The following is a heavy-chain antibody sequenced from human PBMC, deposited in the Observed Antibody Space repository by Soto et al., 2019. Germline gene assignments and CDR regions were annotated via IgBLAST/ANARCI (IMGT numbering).Heavy chain of an antibody. Sequence: XVSLRLSCAASGFTFSSYAMSWVRQAPGKGLEWVSAISGSGGSTYYADSVKGRFTISRDNSKNTLYLQMNSLRAEDTAVYYCAKDPYYYDSSGLLQSWFDPWGQGTLVTVSS. D-gene: IGHD3-22*01. V-gene: IGHV3-23*01. J-gene: IGHJ5*02. CDR1: GFTFSSYA. CDR3: AKDPYYYDSSGLLQSWFDP. CDR2: ISGSGGST.